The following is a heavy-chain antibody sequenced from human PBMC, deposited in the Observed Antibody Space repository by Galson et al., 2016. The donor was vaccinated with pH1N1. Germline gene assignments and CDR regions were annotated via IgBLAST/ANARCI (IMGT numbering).Heavy chain of an antibody. CDR2: ISKDGNNV. V-gene: IGHV3-30*14. D-gene: IGHD4-11*01. CDR1: GFTLSCCA. J-gene: IGHJ4*02. CDR3: ARRRDFSFDY. Sequence: LRLSCAASGFTLSCCAMHWVRQAPGKGLECVALISKDGNNVYYADSVKGRFTISRDSSNNTLYLQMNSLRTEETAIYYCARRRDFSFDYWGQGALVTGAS.